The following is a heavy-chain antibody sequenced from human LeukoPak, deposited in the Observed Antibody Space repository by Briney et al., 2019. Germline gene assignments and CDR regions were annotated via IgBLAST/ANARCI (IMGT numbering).Heavy chain of an antibody. CDR1: GFTVSDYY. CDR2: IYRGGFT. V-gene: IGHV3-53*01. J-gene: IGHJ5*02. Sequence: GGSLRLSCAASGFTVSDYYMNWVRQAPGKGLEWVSVIYRGGFTYYADSVRGRFSISRDNSKNTLYLQMNSLRAEDTALYYCAREFLGFHPWGQGTLVTVSS. D-gene: IGHD2/OR15-2a*01. CDR3: AREFLGFHP.